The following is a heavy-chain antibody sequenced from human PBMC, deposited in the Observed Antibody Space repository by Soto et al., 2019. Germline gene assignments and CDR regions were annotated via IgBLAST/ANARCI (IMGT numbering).Heavy chain of an antibody. Sequence: SETLSLTCTVSGGSISSSSYYWGWIRQPPGKGLEWIGSIYYSGSTYYNPSLKSRVTISVDTSKNQFSLKLSSVTAADTAVYYCARSPWYSSGWYPGPFDYWGQGTLVTVSS. V-gene: IGHV4-39*01. D-gene: IGHD6-19*01. CDR1: GGSISSSSYY. CDR3: ARSPWYSSGWYPGPFDY. J-gene: IGHJ4*02. CDR2: IYYSGST.